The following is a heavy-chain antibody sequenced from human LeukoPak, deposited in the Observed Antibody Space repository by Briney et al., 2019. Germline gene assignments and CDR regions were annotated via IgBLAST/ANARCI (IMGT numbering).Heavy chain of an antibody. CDR2: IYYSGTT. D-gene: IGHD6-13*01. J-gene: IGHJ4*02. CDR1: GGSISSYY. Sequence: MSSETLSLTCTVSGGSISSYYWNWIRQPPGKGLEWIGYIYYSGTTNYNPSLKSRVTISVDTSKNQFSLKLSSVTAADTAVYYCARGVYIAAAQYGYWGQGTLVTVSS. CDR3: ARGVYIAAAQYGY. V-gene: IGHV4-59*01.